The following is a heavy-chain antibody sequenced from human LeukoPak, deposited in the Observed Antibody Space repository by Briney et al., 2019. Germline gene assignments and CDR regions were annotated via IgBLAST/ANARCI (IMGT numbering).Heavy chain of an antibody. CDR2: IIPIFGTA. CDR1: GGTFSSYA. Sequence: SVTVSCTASGGTFSSYAISWVRQAPGQGLEWMGGIIPIFGTANYAQKFQGRVTITADESTSTAYMELSSLRSEDTAVYYCARVFYVDGYNLYYFDYWGQGTLVTVSS. CDR3: ARVFYVDGYNLYYFDY. J-gene: IGHJ4*02. D-gene: IGHD5-24*01. V-gene: IGHV1-69*13.